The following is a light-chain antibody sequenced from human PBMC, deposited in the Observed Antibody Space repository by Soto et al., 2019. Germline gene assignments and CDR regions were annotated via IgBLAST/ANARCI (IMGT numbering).Light chain of an antibody. J-gene: IGLJ3*02. CDR2: SNN. CDR1: SYNIGSNT. CDR3: AAWDDSLNGRV. Sequence: QSALTQPPSASGTPGQRVTISCSGSSYNIGSNTVNWYQQLPGTAPKLLIYSNNQRPSGVPDRFSGSKSGTSASLAISGLQSEDEADYYCAAWDDSLNGRVFGGGTKLTVL. V-gene: IGLV1-44*01.